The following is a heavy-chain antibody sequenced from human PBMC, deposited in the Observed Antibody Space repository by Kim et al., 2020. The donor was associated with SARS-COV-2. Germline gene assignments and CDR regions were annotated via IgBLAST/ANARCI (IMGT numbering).Heavy chain of an antibody. V-gene: IGHV1-69*13. CDR2: IIPIFGTA. J-gene: IGHJ4*02. Sequence: SVKVSCKASGGTFSSYAISWVRQAPGQGLEWMGGIIPIFGTANYAQKFQGRVTITADESTSTAYMELSSLRSEDTAVYYCARDPAVPGYCSGGSCYSDTNYFDYWGQGTLVTVSS. D-gene: IGHD2-15*01. CDR3: ARDPAVPGYCSGGSCYSDTNYFDY. CDR1: GGTFSSYA.